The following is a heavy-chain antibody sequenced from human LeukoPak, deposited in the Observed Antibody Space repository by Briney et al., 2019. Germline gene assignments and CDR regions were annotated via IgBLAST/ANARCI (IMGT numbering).Heavy chain of an antibody. V-gene: IGHV4-59*12. CDR1: GGSISSYY. CDR3: ARGAILTAYYSFDY. J-gene: IGHJ4*02. Sequence: SETLSLTCTVSGGSISSYYWSWIRQPPGKGLEWIAYIYYSGSTYYNPSLKSRLTISVDTSKNQFSLKLSSVTTADTAVYYCARGAILTAYYSFDYWGQGTLVTVSS. CDR2: IYYSGST. D-gene: IGHD3-9*01.